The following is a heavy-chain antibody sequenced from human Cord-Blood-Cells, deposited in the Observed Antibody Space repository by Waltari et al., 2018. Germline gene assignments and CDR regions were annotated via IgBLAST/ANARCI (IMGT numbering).Heavy chain of an antibody. CDR2: IYYSGST. CDR3: ARLGWNTYDSSGYYYFDY. D-gene: IGHD3-22*01. CDR1: GGSISSYY. V-gene: IGHV4-59*08. J-gene: IGHJ4*02. Sequence: QVQLQESGPGLVKPSETLSLTCTVSGGSISSYYWSWIRQPPGKGLEWIGDIYYSGSTNYNPALKSRVTISVDTSKNQCSLKLSSVTAADTAVYYCARLGWNTYDSSGYYYFDYWGQGTLVTVSS.